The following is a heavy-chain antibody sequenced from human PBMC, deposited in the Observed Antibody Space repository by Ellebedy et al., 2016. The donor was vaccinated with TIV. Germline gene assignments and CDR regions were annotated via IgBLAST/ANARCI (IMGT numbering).Heavy chain of an antibody. Sequence: GESLKISXAASGFTFSSYAMHWVRQAPGKGLEWVAVISYDGSNKYYADSVKGRFTISRDNAKNSMYLQMNSLRAEDTAVYYCARDKVVKLGDLPGSLKDYWGQGTLVTVSS. V-gene: IGHV3-30-3*01. CDR3: ARDKVVKLGDLPGSLKDY. CDR2: ISYDGSNK. D-gene: IGHD1-26*01. J-gene: IGHJ4*01. CDR1: GFTFSSYA.